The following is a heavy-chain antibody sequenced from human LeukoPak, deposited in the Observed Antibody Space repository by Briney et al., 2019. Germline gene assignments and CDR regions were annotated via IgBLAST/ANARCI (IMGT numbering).Heavy chain of an antibody. J-gene: IGHJ4*02. CDR1: GFTFSSYG. CDR2: IWYDGSNK. D-gene: IGHD5-24*01. Sequence: PGGSLRLSCAASGFTFSSYGMHWARQAPGKGLEWVAVIWYDGSNKYYADSVKGRFTISRDNSKNTLYLQMNSLRAEDTAVYYCASYEMATPNRDYWGQGTLVTVSS. V-gene: IGHV3-33*01. CDR3: ASYEMATPNRDY.